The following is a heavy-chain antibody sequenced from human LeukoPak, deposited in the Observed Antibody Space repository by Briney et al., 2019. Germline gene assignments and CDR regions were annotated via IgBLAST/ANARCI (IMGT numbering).Heavy chain of an antibody. Sequence: ASVKVSCKASGGTFSSHAISWARQAPGQGLEWMGIINPSGSSTSYAQKFQGRVTMTRDTSTSTVYMELSSLSSDDTDVYYCARSLAAVTTGASYWGQGTLVTVSS. CDR1: GGTFSSHA. V-gene: IGHV1-46*01. D-gene: IGHD4-17*01. CDR2: INPSGSST. J-gene: IGHJ4*02. CDR3: ARSLAAVTTGASY.